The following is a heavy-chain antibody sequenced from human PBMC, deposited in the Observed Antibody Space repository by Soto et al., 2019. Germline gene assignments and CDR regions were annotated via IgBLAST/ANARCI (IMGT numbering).Heavy chain of an antibody. Sequence: SETLSLTCTVSGGSISSYYWSWIRQPPGKGLEWIGYIYYSGSTNYNPSLKSRVTISVDTSKNQFSLKLSSVTAADTAVYYCGAFYYVFGGPDPTIIDGFDPGGQEPLVTVSS. D-gene: IGHD3-16*01. J-gene: IGHJ5*02. CDR2: IYYSGST. CDR1: GGSISSYY. V-gene: IGHV4-59*01. CDR3: GAFYYVFGGPDPTIIDGFDP.